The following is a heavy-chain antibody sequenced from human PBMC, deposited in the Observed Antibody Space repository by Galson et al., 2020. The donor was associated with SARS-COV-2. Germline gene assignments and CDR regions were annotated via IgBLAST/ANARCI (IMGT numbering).Heavy chain of an antibody. J-gene: IGHJ2*01. D-gene: IGHD3-10*01. Sequence: GESLKISCSASGFTFSNYAMYWVRQAPGKGLEWVAVISYDGSNKYYLESVKGRLTISRDKSKNTLYLQMNSLRVEDTAVYYCARDGFYGSGIPDWWYFDLWGRGTLVTVSS. CDR3: ARDGFYGSGIPDWWYFDL. V-gene: IGHV3-30*04. CDR1: GFTFSNYA. CDR2: ISYDGSNK.